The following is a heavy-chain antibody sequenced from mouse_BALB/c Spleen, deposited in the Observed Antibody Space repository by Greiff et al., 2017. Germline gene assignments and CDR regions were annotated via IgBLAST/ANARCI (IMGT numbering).Heavy chain of an antibody. CDR3: ARQGNYYGSSFAY. J-gene: IGHJ3*01. CDR2: ISSGGSYT. Sequence: EVKLMESGGGLVKPGGSLKLSCAASGFTFSSYAMSWVRQTPEKRLEWVATISSGGSYTYYPDSVKGRFTISRDNAKNTLYLQMSSLRSEDTAMYYCARQGNYYGSSFAYWGQGTLVTVSA. CDR1: GFTFSSYA. D-gene: IGHD1-1*01. V-gene: IGHV5-9-3*01.